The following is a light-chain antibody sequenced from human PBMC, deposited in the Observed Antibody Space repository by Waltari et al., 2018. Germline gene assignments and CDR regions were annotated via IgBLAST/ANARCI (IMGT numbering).Light chain of an antibody. CDR2: DVS. CDR3: TSYAGSNNFV. J-gene: IGLJ3*02. Sequence: QSALTQPPSASGSPGQSVTISCPGTSSDVGSFNYVPWYQQPPGKAPKLMIYDVSKRPSGVPDRFSGSKSGNTASLTVSGLQPEDEADYYCTSYAGSNNFVFGGGTKLTVL. CDR1: SSDVGSFNY. V-gene: IGLV2-8*01.